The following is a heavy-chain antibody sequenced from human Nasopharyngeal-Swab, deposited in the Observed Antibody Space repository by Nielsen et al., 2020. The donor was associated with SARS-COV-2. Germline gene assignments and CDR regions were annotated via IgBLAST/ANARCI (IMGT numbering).Heavy chain of an antibody. V-gene: IGHV3-23*01. CDR3: AKDSGAGFCDGGSCFPTNH. J-gene: IGHJ5*02. Sequence: LSLTCAASGFTFTSYAMNWVRQAPGKGLEWVSGMSGTGDNTYYADSVKGRFTISRDSSKNTLYLQMNSLRAEDTAVYYCAKDSGAGFCDGGSCFPTNHWGQGTLVTVSS. CDR2: MSGTGDNT. D-gene: IGHD2-15*01. CDR1: GFTFTSYA.